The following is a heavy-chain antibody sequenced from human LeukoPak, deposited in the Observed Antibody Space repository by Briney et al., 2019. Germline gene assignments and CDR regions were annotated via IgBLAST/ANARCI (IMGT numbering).Heavy chain of an antibody. CDR2: IYTSGST. CDR3: AREELKWLRFCSGY. J-gene: IGHJ4*02. Sequence: SQTLSLTCTVSGGSISSGSYYWSWIRQPAGKGLEWIGRIYTSGSTNYNPSLKSRVTISVDTSKNQFSLKLSSVTAADTAVYYCAREELKWLRFCSGYWGQGTLVTVSS. D-gene: IGHD5-12*01. V-gene: IGHV4-61*02. CDR1: GGSISSGSYY.